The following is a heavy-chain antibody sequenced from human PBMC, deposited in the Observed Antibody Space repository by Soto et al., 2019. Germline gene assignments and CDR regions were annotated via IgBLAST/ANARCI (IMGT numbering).Heavy chain of an antibody. J-gene: IGHJ5*02. D-gene: IGHD3-10*01. CDR1: GGYISSYY. CDR2: IYYSGST. Sequence: SETLSLTCTVSGGYISSYYWSWIRQPPGKGLEWIGYIYYSGSTNYNPSLKSRVTIPVDTSKNQFSLKLSSVTAADTAVYYCASSLLWLGELFTAWFDPWGQGTLVTVSS. CDR3: ASSLLWLGELFTAWFDP. V-gene: IGHV4-59*08.